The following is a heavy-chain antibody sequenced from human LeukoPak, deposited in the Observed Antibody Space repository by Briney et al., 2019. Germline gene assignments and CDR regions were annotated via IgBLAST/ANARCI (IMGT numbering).Heavy chain of an antibody. J-gene: IGHJ4*02. CDR2: VSNNGIDK. CDR1: GFTFSSDG. V-gene: IGHV3-30*02. D-gene: IGHD1-20*01. CDR3: AKGITRDSYYLDY. Sequence: GGSLRLSCAASGFTFSSDGIHWVRQAPGKGLGWVAFVSNNGIDKHYGDSVQGRFSISRDNSKNTLYLEMKSLRVEDTAMYYCAKGITRDSYYLDYWGQGTLVTVSS.